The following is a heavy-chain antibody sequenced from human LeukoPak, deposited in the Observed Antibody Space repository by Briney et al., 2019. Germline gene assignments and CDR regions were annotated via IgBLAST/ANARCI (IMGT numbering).Heavy chain of an antibody. V-gene: IGHV3-7*01. D-gene: IGHD2-15*01. CDR3: ARVRGCSGGSCYEYYYYYGMDV. CDR2: IKQDGSEK. CDR1: GFTFSSYW. Sequence: GGSLRLSCAASGFTFSSYWMSWVRQAPGKGLEWVANIKQDGSEKYYVDSVKGRFTISRDNAKNSLYLQMNSLRAEDTAVYYCARVRGCSGGSCYEYYYYYGMDVWGQGTTVTVSS. J-gene: IGHJ6*02.